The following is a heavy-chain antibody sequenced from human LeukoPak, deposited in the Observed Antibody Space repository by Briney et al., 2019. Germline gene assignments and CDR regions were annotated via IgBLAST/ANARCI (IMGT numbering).Heavy chain of an antibody. V-gene: IGHV4-39*01. Sequence: SETLSLTCTVSTDSIYSSNYYWGWIRQPPGKGLEWIGSIYYSGSTYYNSSLKSRVTISVDTSKNQFSLKLSSLTAADTAVYYCARAAYCGGDCYLFDYWGQGTLVTVFS. CDR1: TDSIYSSNYY. J-gene: IGHJ4*02. D-gene: IGHD2-21*02. CDR3: ARAAYCGGDCYLFDY. CDR2: IYYSGST.